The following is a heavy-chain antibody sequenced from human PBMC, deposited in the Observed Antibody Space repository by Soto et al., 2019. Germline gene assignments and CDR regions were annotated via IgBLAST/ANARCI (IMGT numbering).Heavy chain of an antibody. CDR1: GYTFTSSA. CDR2: IDAGNGNT. Sequence: DSVKISCKASGYTFTSSAMHWVRQAPGQRLEWMGWIDAGNGNTKYSQKFQGRVTITRDTSASTAYMELSSLRSEDTAVYYCARDLGGWPDYWGQGTLVTVSS. CDR3: ARDLGGWPDY. D-gene: IGHD2-15*01. J-gene: IGHJ4*02. V-gene: IGHV1-3*01.